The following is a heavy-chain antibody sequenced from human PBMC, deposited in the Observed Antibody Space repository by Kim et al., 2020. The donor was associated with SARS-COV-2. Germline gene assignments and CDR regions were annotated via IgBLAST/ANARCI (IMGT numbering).Heavy chain of an antibody. D-gene: IGHD3-10*01. CDR1: GYTLTTYA. CDR2: INAGNENT. V-gene: IGHV1-3*01. CDR3: ARDYYYGSGNHAPPYGMDV. J-gene: IGHJ6*02. Sequence: ASVKVSCKASGYTLTTYAMHWVRQAPGQRLEWMGWINAGNENTRYPLKFRGRVTITRDTSASIVYMELSSLRSEDTAVYYCARDYYYGSGNHAPPYGMDVWGQGTTVTVSS.